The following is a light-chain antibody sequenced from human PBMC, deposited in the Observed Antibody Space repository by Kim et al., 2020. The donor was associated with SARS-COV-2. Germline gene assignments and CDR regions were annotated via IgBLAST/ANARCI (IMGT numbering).Light chain of an antibody. V-gene: IGKV1-8*01. J-gene: IGKJ2*01. CDR2: AAS. CDR1: QGISSY. CDR3: QQYYSYPYT. Sequence: CASTGDRVSITCRASQGISSYLAWYQQKPGKAPKLLIYAASTLQSGVPSRFSGSGSGTDFTLTISCLQSEDFATYYCQQYYSYPYTLGQGTKLEI.